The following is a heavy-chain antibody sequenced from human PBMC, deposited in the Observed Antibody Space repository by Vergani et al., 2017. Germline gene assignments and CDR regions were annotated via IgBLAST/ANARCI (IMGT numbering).Heavy chain of an antibody. J-gene: IGHJ6*02. CDR1: GGSISSYH. Sequence: QVQLQESGPGLVKPSETLSLTCTVSGGSISSYHWSWIRQPPGKGLEWIGYIYYSGSTNYNPSLKSRVTISVDTSKNQFSLKLSSVTAADTAVYYCARVSGGSYYYYYGMDVWGQGTTVTVSS. V-gene: IGHV4-59*01. D-gene: IGHD1-26*01. CDR2: IYYSGST. CDR3: ARVSGGSYYYYYGMDV.